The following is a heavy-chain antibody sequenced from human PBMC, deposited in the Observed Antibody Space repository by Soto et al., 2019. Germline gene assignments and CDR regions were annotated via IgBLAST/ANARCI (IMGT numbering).Heavy chain of an antibody. V-gene: IGHV4-39*01. Sequence: SETLSLTCTVSGGSISNPSYYWGWVRQPPGKGLEWIGDIFYTGRTYYSPSLKSRVTISVDTSKEQFSLNLTSVTAADTAVYFCAALTFRIAAASHGRNNWFGHWAPGTLVTVSS. CDR1: GGSISNPSYY. D-gene: IGHD2-21*01. CDR3: AALTFRIAAASHGRNNWFGH. CDR2: IFYTGRT. J-gene: IGHJ5*02.